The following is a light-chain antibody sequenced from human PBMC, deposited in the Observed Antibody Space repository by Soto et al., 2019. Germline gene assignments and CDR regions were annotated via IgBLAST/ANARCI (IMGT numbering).Light chain of an antibody. V-gene: IGLV1-40*01. J-gene: IGLJ3*02. CDR3: QSYDSSLSGWV. CDR2: GNS. Sequence: HSVLTQPPSVSGAPGQRVTISCTGSSSNIGAGYGVHWYQQLPGTAPKLLIHGNSNRPSGVPDRFSGSKSGTSASLAITGLQAEDEADYYCQSYDSSLSGWVFGGGTKLTVL. CDR1: SSNIGAGYG.